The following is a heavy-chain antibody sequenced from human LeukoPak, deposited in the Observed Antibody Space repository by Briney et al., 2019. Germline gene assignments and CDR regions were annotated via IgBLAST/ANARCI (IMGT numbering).Heavy chain of an antibody. J-gene: IGHJ5*01. Sequence: PGGSLRLSCAASGFTFSSYAMNWVRQAPGKGLEWVTFIQYDGSTKYYADSVRGRFTISRDNSRNTLYLQMNSLRAEDTAVYYCAKSAMIRGVIGGNWFDSWGQGTLVTVSS. V-gene: IGHV3-30*02. CDR1: GFTFSSYA. CDR3: AKSAMIRGVIGGNWFDS. D-gene: IGHD3-10*01. CDR2: IQYDGSTK.